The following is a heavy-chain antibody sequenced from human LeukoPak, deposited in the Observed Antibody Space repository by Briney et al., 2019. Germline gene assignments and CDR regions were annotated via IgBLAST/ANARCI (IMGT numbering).Heavy chain of an antibody. J-gene: IGHJ4*02. CDR2: IYIGGST. V-gene: IGHV3-53*01. CDR1: GFTVSSKC. Sequence: GGSLRLSCAASGFTVSSKCMSWVRQAPGKGLECVSIIYIGGSTYYADSVKGRFTISRDNSKNTLYLQMNSLRAEDTAVYYCARGSYYFDYWGQGNLVTVSS. CDR3: ARGSYYFDY.